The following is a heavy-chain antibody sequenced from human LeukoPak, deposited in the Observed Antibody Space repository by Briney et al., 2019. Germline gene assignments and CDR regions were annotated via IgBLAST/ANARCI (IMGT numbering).Heavy chain of an antibody. V-gene: IGHV1-69*05. CDR2: IIPIFGTA. CDR1: GGTFSSYA. Sequence: GSSVKVSCKASGGTFSSYAISWVRQAPGQGLEWMGRIIPIFGTANYAQKFQGRVTITTDESTSTAYMELSSLRSEDTAVYYCARTPGIAVAGYHDDAFDVWGQGRMVTVSS. D-gene: IGHD6-19*01. J-gene: IGHJ3*01. CDR3: ARTPGIAVAGYHDDAFDV.